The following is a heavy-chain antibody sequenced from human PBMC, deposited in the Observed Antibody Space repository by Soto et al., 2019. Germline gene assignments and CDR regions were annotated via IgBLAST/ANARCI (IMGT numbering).Heavy chain of an antibody. CDR3: ARRSGSYFDY. J-gene: IGHJ4*02. D-gene: IGHD1-26*01. Sequence: SETLSLTCTVSGGSISSSSYHWGWIRQPPGKGLEWIGSIYYSGSTYYNPSLKSRVTISVDTSKNQFSLKLSSVTAADTAVYYCARRSGSYFDYWGQGTLVT. CDR2: IYYSGST. V-gene: IGHV4-39*01. CDR1: GGSISSSSYH.